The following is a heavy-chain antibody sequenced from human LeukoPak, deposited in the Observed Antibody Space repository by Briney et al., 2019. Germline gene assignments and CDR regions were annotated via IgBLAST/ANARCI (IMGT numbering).Heavy chain of an antibody. J-gene: IGHJ4*02. Sequence: ASVKVSCKASGYTFTGYYIHWVRQAPGRGLEWMGWINPNSGGTNYAQKFQGRVTMTRDTSITTAYMEMSRMRSDDTAVYYCAREIWHGIDYWGQGTLVTVSS. CDR3: AREIWHGIDY. V-gene: IGHV1-2*02. D-gene: IGHD1-14*01. CDR2: INPNSGGT. CDR1: GYTFTGYY.